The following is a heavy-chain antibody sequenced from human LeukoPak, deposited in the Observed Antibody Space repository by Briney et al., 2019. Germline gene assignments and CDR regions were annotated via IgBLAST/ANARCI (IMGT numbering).Heavy chain of an antibody. CDR2: ISSNGGST. J-gene: IGHJ4*02. V-gene: IGHV3-64*01. CDR3: ARAARIPYLPEH. CDR1: GFTFSSYA. D-gene: IGHD2-21*01. Sequence: PGGSLRLSCAASGFTFSSYAMHWVRQAPGKGLEYVSSISSNGGSTYYANSVKGRFTISRDNSKNTLYLQMGSLRAEDMAVYYCARAARIPYLPEHWGQGTLVTVSS.